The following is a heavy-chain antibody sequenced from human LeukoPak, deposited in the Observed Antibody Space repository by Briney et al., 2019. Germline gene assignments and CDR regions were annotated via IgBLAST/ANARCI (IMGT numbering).Heavy chain of an antibody. CDR2: ISGSGAST. J-gene: IGHJ5*02. V-gene: IGHV3-23*01. CDR1: GFTFSSYA. Sequence: GGSLRLSCAASGFTFSSYAMSWVRQAPGKGLEWVSDISGSGASTYYADSVKGRFTISRDNSKNTLYLQMNGLRAEDTAVYYCAKKYNTGLDPWGQGTLVTVSS. CDR3: AKKYNTGLDP. D-gene: IGHD1-14*01.